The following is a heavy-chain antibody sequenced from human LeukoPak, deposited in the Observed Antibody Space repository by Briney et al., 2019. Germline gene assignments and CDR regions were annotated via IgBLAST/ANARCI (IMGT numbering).Heavy chain of an antibody. CDR1: GFTFSSYS. CDR2: ISSSSSYI. J-gene: IGHJ3*02. Sequence: GGSLLLSCAASGFTFSSYSMNWVRQAPGKGLEWVSSISSSSSYIYYADSVKGRFTISRDNAKNSLYLQMNSLRAEDTAVYYCARGGNSYAFDIWGQGTMVTVSS. D-gene: IGHD4-23*01. CDR3: ARGGNSYAFDI. V-gene: IGHV3-21*01.